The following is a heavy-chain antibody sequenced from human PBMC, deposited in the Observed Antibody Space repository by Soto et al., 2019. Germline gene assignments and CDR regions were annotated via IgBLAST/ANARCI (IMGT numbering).Heavy chain of an antibody. J-gene: IGHJ4*02. V-gene: IGHV3-30*18. CDR3: AKDQLPAYYYHSRGPFDS. Sequence: QVQLVESGGGVVQPGRSLRLSCGASGFTFSNYGMHWDRQAPGKGLEWVAFISNDASNKNYGDSVKGRFSISRDNSENTLSLQLNSLRAEDTAVYFCAKDQLPAYYYHSRGPFDSWGQGTLVTVSS. D-gene: IGHD3-22*01. CDR1: GFTFSNYG. CDR2: ISNDASNK.